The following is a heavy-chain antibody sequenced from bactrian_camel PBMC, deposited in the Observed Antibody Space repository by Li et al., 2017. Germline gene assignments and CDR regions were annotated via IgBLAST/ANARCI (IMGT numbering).Heavy chain of an antibody. CDR2: IIERDDSM. CDR1: GIPYTSFC. Sequence: QVQLVESGGGSVQVGGSLTLSCQYSGIPYTSFCMGWLRQPPGKEREGVAIIERDDSMNYVDAVKGRFSISKDSAKSTLYLQLDSLKIEDTGMYYCALSRSAVGRGPGTQVTVS. J-gene: IGHJ4*01. D-gene: IGHD7*01. CDR3: ALSRSAVG. V-gene: IGHV3S68*01.